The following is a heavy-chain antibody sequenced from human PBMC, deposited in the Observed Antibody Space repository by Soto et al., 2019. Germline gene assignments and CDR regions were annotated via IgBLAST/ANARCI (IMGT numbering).Heavy chain of an antibody. CDR3: ARDLGVVVVGYGMDV. D-gene: IGHD2-15*01. CDR2: ISYDGSNK. CDR1: GFTFSSYA. J-gene: IGHJ6*02. V-gene: IGHV3-30-3*01. Sequence: GGPLRLSCAASGFTFSSYAMHWVRQAPGKGLEWVAVISYDGSNKYYADSVKGRFTISRDNSKNTLYLQMNSLRAEDTAVYYCARDLGVVVVGYGMDVWGQGTTVTVSS.